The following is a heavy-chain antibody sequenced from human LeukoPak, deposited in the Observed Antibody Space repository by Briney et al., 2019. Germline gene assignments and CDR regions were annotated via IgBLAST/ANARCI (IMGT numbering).Heavy chain of an antibody. CDR1: GGSISSGSYY. V-gene: IGHV4-61*02. CDR3: ARSLGVTITQYGMDV. J-gene: IGHJ6*02. D-gene: IGHD5-12*01. Sequence: SETLSLTCTVSGGSISSGSYYWSWIRQPAGEGLEWIGRIYTSGSTNYNPSLKSRVTISVDTSKNQFSLKLSSVTAADTAVYYCARSLGVTITQYGMDVWGQGTTVTVSS. CDR2: IYTSGST.